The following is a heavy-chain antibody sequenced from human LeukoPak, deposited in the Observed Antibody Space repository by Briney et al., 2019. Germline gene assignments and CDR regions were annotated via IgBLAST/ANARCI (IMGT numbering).Heavy chain of an antibody. D-gene: IGHD6-13*01. V-gene: IGHV4-59*01. CDR1: GGSISSYY. CDR3: ARGKRRSIIWQQLSFWFDP. J-gene: IGHJ5*02. CDR2: IYYSGST. Sequence: PSETLSLTCTVSGGSISSYYWSWIRQPPGKRLEWIRYIYYSGSTNYNPSLKSRVTISVDTSKNQFSLKLSSVTAADTAVYYCARGKRRSIIWQQLSFWFDPWGQGTLVTVSS.